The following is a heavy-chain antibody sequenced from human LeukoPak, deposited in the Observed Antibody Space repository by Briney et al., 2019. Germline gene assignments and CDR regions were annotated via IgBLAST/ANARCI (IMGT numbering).Heavy chain of an antibody. CDR1: GASLRSSDYY. CDR2: FFPRGTN. J-gene: IGHJ4*02. D-gene: IGHD3-9*01. V-gene: IGHV4-39*01. Sequence: SETLSLTCTVSGASLRSSDYYWGWIRQSPGKGLEWIGSFFPRGTNYYNPPLKSRVIISVDTSKNQFSLRLRSVTAADTAVYYCARHDGTGYYNPFDYWGQGTLVIVSS. CDR3: ARHDGTGYYNPFDY.